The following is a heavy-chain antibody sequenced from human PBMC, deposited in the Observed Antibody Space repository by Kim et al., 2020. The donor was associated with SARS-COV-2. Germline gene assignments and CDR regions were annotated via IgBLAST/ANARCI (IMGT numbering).Heavy chain of an antibody. D-gene: IGHD3-9*01. J-gene: IGHJ6*02. V-gene: IGHV3-23*01. CDR1: GFTFSSYA. CDR3: AKTPPAGDYDILTGYYPHYYYYYGMDV. Sequence: GGSLRLSCAASGFTFSSYAMSWVRQAPGKGLEWVSAISGSGGSTYYADSVKGRFTISRDNSKNTLYLQMNSLRAEDTAVYYCAKTPPAGDYDILTGYYPHYYYYYGMDVWGQGTTVTVSS. CDR2: ISGSGGST.